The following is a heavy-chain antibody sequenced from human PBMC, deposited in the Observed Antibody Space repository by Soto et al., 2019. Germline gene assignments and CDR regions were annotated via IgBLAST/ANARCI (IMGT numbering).Heavy chain of an antibody. V-gene: IGHV3-15*07. D-gene: IGHD3-16*02. J-gene: IGHJ6*02. CDR2: IKSKTDGGTT. Sequence: EVQLVESGGGLVKPGGSLRLSCAASGFTFSNAWMNWVRQAPGKGLEWVGRIKSKTDGGTTDYAAPVKGRFTISRDDSKNTMYLQMTSLKTDDTAVYYCTTASDYVWGSYRYVNYYYGMDVWGQGTTVTVSS. CDR3: TTASDYVWGSYRYVNYYYGMDV. CDR1: GFTFSNAW.